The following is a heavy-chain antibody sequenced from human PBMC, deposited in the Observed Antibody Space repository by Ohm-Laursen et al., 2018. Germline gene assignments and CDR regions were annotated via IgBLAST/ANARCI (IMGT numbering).Heavy chain of an antibody. CDR3: AKDIRTMAGRDV. J-gene: IGHJ6*02. CDR2: ISKDGSNT. Sequence: SLRLSCTACGFTFSSYGMHWVRQAPGKGLEWMAGISKDGSNTYYGHSVEGRFTISRDNSMNTLYLQMNSLRPEDTAVYYCAKDIRTMAGRDVWGQGTTVTVSS. D-gene: IGHD4/OR15-4a*01. CDR1: GFTFSSYG. V-gene: IGHV3-30*18.